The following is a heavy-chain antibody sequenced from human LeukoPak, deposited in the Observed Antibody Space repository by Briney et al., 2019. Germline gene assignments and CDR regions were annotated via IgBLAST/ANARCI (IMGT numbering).Heavy chain of an antibody. CDR1: GFTFSSYS. D-gene: IGHD6-13*01. CDR2: ISSGGSSI. CDR3: ARGAYSSSWLNFDY. Sequence: GGSLRPSCAASGFTFSSYSMNWVRQAPGKGLEWVSYISSGGSSIYYADSVKGRFTISRDNSKNTLYLQMNSLRAEDTAVYYCARGAYSSSWLNFDYWGQGTLVTVSS. V-gene: IGHV3-48*01. J-gene: IGHJ4*02.